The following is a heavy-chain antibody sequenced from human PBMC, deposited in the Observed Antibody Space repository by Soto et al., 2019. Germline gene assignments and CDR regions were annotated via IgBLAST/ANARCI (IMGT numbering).Heavy chain of an antibody. CDR3: ARTYSTSWANAFDI. CDR1: GFTFSSYG. Sequence: GGSLRLSCAASGFTFSSYGMYWVRQAPGKGPEWVALIWNDGSYKDYADSVKGRFTISRDNSKNTLYLQMNSLRAEDTAVYYCARTYSTSWANAFDIWGQGTMVTVSS. D-gene: IGHD6-13*01. CDR2: IWNDGSYK. V-gene: IGHV3-33*07. J-gene: IGHJ3*02.